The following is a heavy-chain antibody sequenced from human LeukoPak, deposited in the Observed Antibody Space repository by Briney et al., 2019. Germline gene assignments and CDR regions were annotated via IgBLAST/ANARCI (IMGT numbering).Heavy chain of an antibody. J-gene: IGHJ3*02. CDR1: GGTFSSYA. V-gene: IGHV1-69*04. Sequence: SVKVSCKASGGTFSSYAISWVRQAPGQGLEWMGRIIPILGIANYAQKFQGRVTITADKSTSTAYMELSSLRSEGTAVYYCARGVVVAATQAFDIWGQGTMVTVSS. CDR2: IIPILGIA. D-gene: IGHD2-15*01. CDR3: ARGVVVAATQAFDI.